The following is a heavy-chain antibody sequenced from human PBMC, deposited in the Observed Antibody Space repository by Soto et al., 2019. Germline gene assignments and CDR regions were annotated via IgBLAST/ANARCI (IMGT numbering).Heavy chain of an antibody. CDR2: ISANNGDT. Sequence: GASVKVSCKASGYTFTNYGITWVRQAPGQGLEWMGWISANNGDTHYAQRFQGRVTMTADKSTSTAYMELSSLRSEDTAVYYCARDLLEGFFDPWGQGTLVTVSS. J-gene: IGHJ5*02. CDR3: ARDLLEGFFDP. CDR1: GYTFTNYG. D-gene: IGHD3-3*01. V-gene: IGHV1-18*01.